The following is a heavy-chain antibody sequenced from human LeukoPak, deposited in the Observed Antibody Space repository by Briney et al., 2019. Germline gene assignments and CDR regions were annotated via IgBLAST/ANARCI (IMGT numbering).Heavy chain of an antibody. CDR2: IDWDDDK. CDR1: GFSLSTSGMR. J-gene: IGHJ4*02. D-gene: IGHD3-10*01. CDR3: ARTAYGSVPLYDY. V-gene: IGHV2-70*04. Sequence: ESGPALVKPTQTLTLTCTFSGFSLSTSGMRVSWIRQPPAKALEWLARIDWDDDKFYSTSLETRLTISKDTSKNQVVLTMTNMDPVDTATYYCARTAYGSVPLYDYWGQGTLVTVSS.